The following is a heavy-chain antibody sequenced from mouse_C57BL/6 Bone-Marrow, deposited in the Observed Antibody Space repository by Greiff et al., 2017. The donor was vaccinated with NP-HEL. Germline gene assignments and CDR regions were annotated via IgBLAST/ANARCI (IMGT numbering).Heavy chain of an antibody. CDR3: TRPITTVVAPYWYFDV. V-gene: IGHV5-9-1*02. J-gene: IGHJ1*03. Sequence: EVKVVESGEGLVKPGGSLKLSCAASGFTFSSYAMSWVRQTPEKRLEWVAYISSGGDYIYYADTVKGRFTISRDNARNTLYLQMSSLKSEDTAMYYCTRPITTVVAPYWYFDVWGTGTTVTVSS. CDR1: GFTFSSYA. D-gene: IGHD1-1*01. CDR2: ISSGGDYI.